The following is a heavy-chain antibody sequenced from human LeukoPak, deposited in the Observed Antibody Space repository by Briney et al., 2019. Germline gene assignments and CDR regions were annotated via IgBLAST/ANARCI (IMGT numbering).Heavy chain of an antibody. CDR2: INPNSGGT. J-gene: IGHJ4*02. D-gene: IGHD1-1*01. CDR3: AREKVQLERHPFDY. CDR1: GYTFTGYY. V-gene: IGHV1-2*02. Sequence: ASVKVSCKASGYTFTGYYMHWVRQAPGQGLEWMGWINPNSGGTNYAQKFQGRVTMTRDTSISTAYMELSRLRSDDTAVYYCAREKVQLERHPFDYWGQGTLVTVSS.